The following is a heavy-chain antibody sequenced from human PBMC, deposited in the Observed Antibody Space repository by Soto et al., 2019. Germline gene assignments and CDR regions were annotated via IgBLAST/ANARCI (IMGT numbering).Heavy chain of an antibody. V-gene: IGHV3-15*01. CDR3: SRAYDILTGSKYNWFDP. CDR1: GFTFSNAW. CDR2: IKSKTDGGTT. D-gene: IGHD3-9*01. J-gene: IGHJ5*02. Sequence: LRVSCAASGFTFSNAWMSWVRQAPVKGLEWVGRIKSKTDGGTTDYAAPVKGRFTISRDDSKNTLYLQMNSLKTEDTAVYYCSRAYDILTGSKYNWFDPWGQGTLVTVSS.